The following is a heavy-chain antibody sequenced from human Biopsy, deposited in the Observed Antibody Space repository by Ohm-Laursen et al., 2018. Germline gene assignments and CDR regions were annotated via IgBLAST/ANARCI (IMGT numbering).Heavy chain of an antibody. J-gene: IGHJ4*02. CDR3: ARDGEAKYCKHGVCPSDF. CDR1: GFTFSGFS. D-gene: IGHD2-8*01. V-gene: IGHV3-21*01. CDR2: ISASGNHI. Sequence: SLRLSCSASGFTFSGFSMHWVRQAPGKGLEWVSSISASGNHIYYTDSVKGRFTVSRDNGKNSAYLQMNSLRVEDTAVYYCARDGEAKYCKHGVCPSDFWGQGTLVTVSS.